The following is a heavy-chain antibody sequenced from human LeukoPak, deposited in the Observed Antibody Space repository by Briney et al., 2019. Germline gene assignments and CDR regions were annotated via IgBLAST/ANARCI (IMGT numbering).Heavy chain of an antibody. J-gene: IGHJ4*02. CDR1: GGTFSSYA. CDR2: IIPIFGTA. Sequence: SVKVSCKASGGTFSSYAISWVRQAPGQGLEWMGGIIPIFGTANYAQKFQGRVTITRNTSISTAYMELSSLRSEDTAVYYCARGRRDGYKRWGQGTLVTVSS. V-gene: IGHV1-69*05. D-gene: IGHD5-24*01. CDR3: ARGRRDGYKR.